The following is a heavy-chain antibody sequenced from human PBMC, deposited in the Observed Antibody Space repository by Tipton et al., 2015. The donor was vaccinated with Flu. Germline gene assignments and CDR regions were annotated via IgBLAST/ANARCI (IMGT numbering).Heavy chain of an antibody. Sequence: TLSLTCAVYGGFFSGYYWSWIRQPPGKGLEWIGEINHSGSTNYNPSLKSRVTISVDTSKNQFSLKLSSVTAADTAVYYCARGNDYGDTDRGQGSLVTVSS. V-gene: IGHV4-34*01. CDR1: GGFFSGYY. J-gene: IGHJ4*02. D-gene: IGHD4-17*01. CDR3: ARGNDYGDTD. CDR2: INHSGST.